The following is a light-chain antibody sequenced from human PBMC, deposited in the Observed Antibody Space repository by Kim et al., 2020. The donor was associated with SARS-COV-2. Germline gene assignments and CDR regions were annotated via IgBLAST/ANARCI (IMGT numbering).Light chain of an antibody. Sequence: SYELTQSPSVSVAPGKTARITCGGNNIGSKRVFWYQQKPGQAPVVVIYYDSDRPSGIPARFYGSNSGNTATLTFSRVEAEDEANYYCQLWDSNGDHWVLGGGTKVTVL. J-gene: IGLJ3*02. CDR1: NIGSKR. CDR2: YDS. CDR3: QLWDSNGDHWV. V-gene: IGLV3-21*04.